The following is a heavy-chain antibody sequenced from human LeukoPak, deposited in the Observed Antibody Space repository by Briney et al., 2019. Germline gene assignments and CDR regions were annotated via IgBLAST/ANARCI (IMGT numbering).Heavy chain of an antibody. J-gene: IGHJ3*02. CDR2: IYYSGSA. CDR3: ARDKGYDILTGYYSGIDAFDI. CDR1: GGSISSYY. V-gene: IGHV4-59*01. Sequence: SETLSLTCTVSGGSISSYYWSWIRQPPEKGLEWIGYIYYSGSANYNPSLKSRVTISVDTSKNQLSLKLSPVTAADTAVYYCARDKGYDILTGYYSGIDAFDIWGQGTMVTVSS. D-gene: IGHD3-9*01.